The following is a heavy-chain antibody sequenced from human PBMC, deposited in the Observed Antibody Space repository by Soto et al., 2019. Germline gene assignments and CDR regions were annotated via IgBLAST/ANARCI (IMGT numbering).Heavy chain of an antibody. D-gene: IGHD2-15*01. CDR2: IYSGGST. Sequence: GGSLRLSCAASGFTVSSNYMSWVRQAPGKGLEWVSVIYSGGSTYYADSVKGRFTISRDNSKNTLYLQMNSLRAEDTAVYYCARVEGYCSGGSCYYYYYGMDVWGQGTTVTVSS. CDR3: ARVEGYCSGGSCYYYYYGMDV. CDR1: GFTVSSNY. V-gene: IGHV3-53*01. J-gene: IGHJ6*02.